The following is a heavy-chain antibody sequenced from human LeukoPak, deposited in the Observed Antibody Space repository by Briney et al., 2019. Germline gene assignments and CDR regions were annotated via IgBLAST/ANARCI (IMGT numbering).Heavy chain of an antibody. CDR1: GGSISSSSYY. Sequence: SETLSLTCTVSGGSISSSSYYWGWIRQPPGKGLEWIGSMSYSGSTYYNPSLKSRVTISVDTSKNQFSLNLSSVTAADTAVYYCARQEIGLRSFDPWGQGTLVTVSS. CDR3: ARQEIGLRSFDP. V-gene: IGHV4-39*01. D-gene: IGHD3/OR15-3a*01. J-gene: IGHJ5*02. CDR2: MSYSGST.